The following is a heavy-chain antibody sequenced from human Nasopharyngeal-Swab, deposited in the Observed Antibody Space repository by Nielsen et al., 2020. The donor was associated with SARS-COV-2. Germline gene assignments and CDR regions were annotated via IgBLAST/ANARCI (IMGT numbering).Heavy chain of an antibody. V-gene: IGHV3-23*03. J-gene: IGHJ6*02. D-gene: IGHD6-6*01. CDR2: IYSSGNST. Sequence: GGSLRLSCAASGFTFSNYAMSWVRQAPGKGLEWVSVIYSSGNSTYYADSVTGRFAISRDNSKNTVYLQMNSLRAEDTAVYYCAKGTYSGSPGGMDVWGQGTTVTVSS. CDR3: AKGTYSGSPGGMDV. CDR1: GFTFSNYA.